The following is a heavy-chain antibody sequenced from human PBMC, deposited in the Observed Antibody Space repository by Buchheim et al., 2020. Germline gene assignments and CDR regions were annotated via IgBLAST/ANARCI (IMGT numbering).Heavy chain of an antibody. V-gene: IGHV1-8*01. D-gene: IGHD6-6*01. CDR3: ARGYYSSSFRYQPPADY. CDR2: MNPNSGNT. CDR1: GYTFTSYD. Sequence: QVQLVQSGVEVKKPGASVKVSCKASGYTFTSYDINWVRQATGQGLEWMGWMNPNSGNTGYAQKFQGRVTMTRKPSISTAYMELSSLRSEDTAVYYCARGYYSSSFRYQPPADYWGQGTL. J-gene: IGHJ4*02.